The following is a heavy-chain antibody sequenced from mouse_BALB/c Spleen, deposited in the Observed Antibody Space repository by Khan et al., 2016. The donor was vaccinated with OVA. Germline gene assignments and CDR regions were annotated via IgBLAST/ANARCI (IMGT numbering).Heavy chain of an antibody. V-gene: IGHV2-6-5*01. CDR2: IWGGGST. J-gene: IGHJ4*01. CDR3: AKGVWSYYYTLDY. Sequence: QVQLKESGPGLVAPSQNLSLTCTVSGFSLSDYGVSWIRQPPGKGLEWLGVIWGGGSTYYNSDLKSRLSISKDNSKSQVFLKMSSLQSGDTAMFYCAKGVWSYYYTLDYWGQGTSVTVSS. CDR1: GFSLSDYG.